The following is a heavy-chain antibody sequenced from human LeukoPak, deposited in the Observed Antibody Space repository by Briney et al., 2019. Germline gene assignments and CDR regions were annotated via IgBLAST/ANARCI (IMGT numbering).Heavy chain of an antibody. CDR2: IYTNGTT. V-gene: IGHV4-4*07. CDR1: GGSISSYY. CDR3: AREGIIDAFDI. J-gene: IGHJ3*02. Sequence: SETLSLTCTVSGGSISSYYWSWIRQPAGKGLELIGRIYTNGTTNHNPSLKSRVTISVDTSKNQFSLKLSSVTAADTAVYYCAREGIIDAFDIWGQGTVVTVSS.